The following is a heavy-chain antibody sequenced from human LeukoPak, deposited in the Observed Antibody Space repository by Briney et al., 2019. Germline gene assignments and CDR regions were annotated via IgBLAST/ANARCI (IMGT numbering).Heavy chain of an antibody. CDR2: IYTSGST. D-gene: IGHD4-17*01. Sequence: SETLSLTCTVSGGSISSYYWSWIRQPAGKGLEWIGRIYTSGSTNYNPSLKSRVTMSVDTSKNQYSLKLSSVTAADTAVYYCARHNIASDGARLFDFWGRGTLVAVSS. CDR1: GGSISSYY. J-gene: IGHJ4*02. CDR3: ARHNIASDGARLFDF. V-gene: IGHV4-4*07.